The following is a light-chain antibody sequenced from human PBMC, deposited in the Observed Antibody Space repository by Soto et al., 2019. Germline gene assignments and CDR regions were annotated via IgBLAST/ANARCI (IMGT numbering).Light chain of an antibody. V-gene: IGLV3-21*02. CDR3: QVWDSSSAHYV. CDR2: DDS. J-gene: IGLJ1*01. Sequence: SYVLTQPPSVSVAPGQTAMITCGGNRIGVESVHWYQQKPGQAPVLAVYDDSDRPSGIPERFSGSKSGNTATLTISRVEAGDEADYYCQVWDSSSAHYVFGTGTKVTVL. CDR1: RIGVES.